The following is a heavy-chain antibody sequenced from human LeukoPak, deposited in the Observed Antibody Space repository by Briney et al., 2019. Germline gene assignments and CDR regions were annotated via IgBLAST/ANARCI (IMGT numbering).Heavy chain of an antibody. D-gene: IGHD4-23*01. CDR3: ARGRPHGNDY. Sequence: GGSLRLSCAASGFTFSSYWMNWVRQAPGKGPVWVSRIASDGSSTTYADSVKGRFSISRDNAKNTLYLQMNSLRVEDTAVYYCARGRPHGNDYWGQGTLVTVSS. V-gene: IGHV3-74*01. J-gene: IGHJ4*02. CDR1: GFTFSSYW. CDR2: IASDGSST.